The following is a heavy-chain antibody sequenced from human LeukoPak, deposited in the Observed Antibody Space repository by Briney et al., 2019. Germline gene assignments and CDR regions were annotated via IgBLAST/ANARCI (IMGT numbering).Heavy chain of an antibody. V-gene: IGHV4-34*01. CDR2: INHSGST. Sequence: PSETLSLTCAVYGGSFSGYYWSWIRQPPGKGLEWIGEINHSGSTNYNPSLKSRVTISVDTSKNQFSLKLSSVAAADTAVYYCARGMKYGSGWLGRGSWFDPWGQGTLVTVSS. CDR3: ARGMKYGSGWLGRGSWFDP. D-gene: IGHD6-19*01. CDR1: GGSFSGYY. J-gene: IGHJ5*02.